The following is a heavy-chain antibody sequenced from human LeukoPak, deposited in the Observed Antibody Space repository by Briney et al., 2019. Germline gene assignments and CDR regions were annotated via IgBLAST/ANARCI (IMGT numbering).Heavy chain of an antibody. CDR2: ISYDGSNK. D-gene: IGHD5-24*01. CDR3: AREGWSRDGYKVIDY. J-gene: IGHJ4*02. CDR1: GFTFSSYA. Sequence: PGRSLRLSCAASGFTFSSYAMHWVSQAPGKGLEWVAVISYDGSNKYYADSVKGRFTISKDNSKNTLYLQMNSLRAEDTAVYYCAREGWSRDGYKVIDYWGQGTLVTVSS. V-gene: IGHV3-30-3*01.